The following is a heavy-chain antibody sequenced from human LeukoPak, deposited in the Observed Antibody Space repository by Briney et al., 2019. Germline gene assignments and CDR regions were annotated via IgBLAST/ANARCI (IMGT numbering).Heavy chain of an antibody. CDR3: ARGAYYYGSGLPFDP. V-gene: IGHV4-39*07. J-gene: IGHJ5*02. CDR1: GGSISSSSYY. D-gene: IGHD3-10*01. Sequence: PSETLSLTCTVSGGSISSSSYYWGWIRQPPGKGLEWIGSIYYSGSTYYNPSLDSRVTISLDTSKNQFSLKLSSVTAADTAVYYCARGAYYYGSGLPFDPWGQGTLVTVSS. CDR2: IYYSGST.